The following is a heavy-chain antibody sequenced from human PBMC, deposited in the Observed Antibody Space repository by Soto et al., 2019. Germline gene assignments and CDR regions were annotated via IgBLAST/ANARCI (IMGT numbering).Heavy chain of an antibody. D-gene: IGHD6-19*01. CDR1: GFTFGTYV. CDR3: AKGGSSGWSYFDF. Sequence: PGGSLRLSCAASGFTFGTYVMNWVRQAPGKGLEWVSSTPGSGGSAYYADSVKGRYTISRNNSKNTVDLQLDSLRPEDSAIYYCAKGGSSGWSYFDFWGQVTQVTVSS. V-gene: IGHV3-23*01. J-gene: IGHJ4*02. CDR2: TPGSGGSA.